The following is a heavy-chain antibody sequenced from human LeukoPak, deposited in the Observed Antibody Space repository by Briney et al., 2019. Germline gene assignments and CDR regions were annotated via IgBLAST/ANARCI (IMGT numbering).Heavy chain of an antibody. CDR1: GGSISSGNYY. V-gene: IGHV4-30-2*01. D-gene: IGHD7-27*01. J-gene: IGHJ2*01. Sequence: PSQTLSLTCTVSGGSISSGNYYWSWIRQPPGKGLEWIGYIYHSGSTYYNPSLKSRVTISVDRSKNHFSLKLSSVTAADTAVYYCACSSGLGMIYWYFDLWGRGTLVTVSS. CDR3: ACSSGLGMIYWYFDL. CDR2: IYHSGST.